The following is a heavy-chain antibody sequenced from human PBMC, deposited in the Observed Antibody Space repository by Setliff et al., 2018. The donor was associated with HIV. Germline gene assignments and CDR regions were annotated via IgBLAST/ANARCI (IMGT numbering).Heavy chain of an antibody. CDR1: GYIFTDYY. V-gene: IGHV1-46*01. J-gene: IGHJ4*02. D-gene: IGHD6-13*01. CDR3: ALTLAAQLVGLN. Sequence: ASVKVSCKASGYIFTDYYIHWVRQAPGQGLEWMGAMKPSSDATFYAQKFQDRVTMTTDTSTTTAYMELRSLRPDDTAVYYCALTLAAQLVGLNWGQGTAVTVSS. CDR2: MKPSSDAT.